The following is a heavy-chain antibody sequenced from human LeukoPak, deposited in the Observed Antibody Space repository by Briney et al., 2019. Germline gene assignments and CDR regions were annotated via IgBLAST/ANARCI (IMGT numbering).Heavy chain of an antibody. D-gene: IGHD3-10*01. CDR2: ISAYNGNT. CDR1: GYTFTSYG. V-gene: IGHV1-18*01. CDR3: ARGVSGPIRDDAFDI. Sequence: ASVKVSCKASGYTFTSYGISWVRQAPGQGLEWMGWISAYNGNTNYAQKLQGRVTMTTDTSTSTAYMELRSLRSDDTAVYYCARGVSGPIRDDAFDIWGQGTMVTVSS. J-gene: IGHJ3*02.